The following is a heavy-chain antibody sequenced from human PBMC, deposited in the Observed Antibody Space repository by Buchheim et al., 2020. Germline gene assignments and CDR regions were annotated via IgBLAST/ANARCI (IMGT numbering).Heavy chain of an antibody. D-gene: IGHD3-22*01. Sequence: QVQLVESGGGVVQPGRSLRLSCAASGFTFSSYGMHWVRQAPGKGLEWVAVISYDGSNKYYADSVKGRFTISRDNSKNTLYLQMNSLRAEDTAVYYCAKVRRRYYDSSGYFAFDIWGQGT. CDR2: ISYDGSNK. J-gene: IGHJ3*02. CDR3: AKVRRRYYDSSGYFAFDI. V-gene: IGHV3-30*18. CDR1: GFTFSSYG.